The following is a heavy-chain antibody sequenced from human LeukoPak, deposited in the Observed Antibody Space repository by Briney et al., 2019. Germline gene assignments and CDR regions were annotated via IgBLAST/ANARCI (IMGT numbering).Heavy chain of an antibody. CDR3: VRGSTLRHYQY. CDR2: IYYSGST. V-gene: IGHV4-39*01. J-gene: IGHJ4*02. CDR1: GGSISSSTYY. D-gene: IGHD3-16*01. Sequence: ETLSLTCTVSGGSISSSTYYWGWIRRPPGKGLEWIGSIYYSGSTYYNPSLKSRTTVSVDTSKNQFSLKLSSVTAADTAVYYCVRGSTLRHYQYWGQGTLVTVSS.